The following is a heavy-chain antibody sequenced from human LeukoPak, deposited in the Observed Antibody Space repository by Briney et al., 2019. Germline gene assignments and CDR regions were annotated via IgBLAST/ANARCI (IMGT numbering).Heavy chain of an antibody. V-gene: IGHV4-39*02. J-gene: IGHJ4*02. CDR1: GGSISTNAYY. Sequence: SETLSLTCTVSGGSISTNAYYWAWIRQPPGKGLEWIGSVFYSGSTYSNPSLESRLTISVDTSKNQFSLNLRSVTAADTAVYYCARDVDYWGQGTLVTVSS. CDR3: ARDVDY. CDR2: VFYSGST.